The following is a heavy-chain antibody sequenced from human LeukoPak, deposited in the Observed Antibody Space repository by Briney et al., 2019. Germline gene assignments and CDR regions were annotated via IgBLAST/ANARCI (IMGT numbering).Heavy chain of an antibody. CDR2: ISSSSSTI. J-gene: IGHJ5*02. D-gene: IGHD2-2*01. V-gene: IGHV3-48*02. CDR3: AREYCSSTSCYAGWFDP. CDR1: GFTFSSYS. Sequence: PGGSLRLSCAASGFTFSSYSMNWVRQAPGKGLEWVSYISSSSSTIYYADSVKGRFTISRDNAKNSLYLQMNSLRDEDTAVYYCAREYCSSTSCYAGWFDPWGQGTLVTVSS.